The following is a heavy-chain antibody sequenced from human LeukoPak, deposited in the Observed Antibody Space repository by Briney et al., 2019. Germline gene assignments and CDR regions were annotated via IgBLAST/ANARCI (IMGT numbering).Heavy chain of an antibody. J-gene: IGHJ4*02. V-gene: IGHV1-18*01. CDR1: GYTFTSYG. D-gene: IGHD6-6*01. Sequence: ASVKVSCKASGYTFTSYGISWVRQAPGQGLEWMGWIGAYNGNTNYAQKLQGRVTITTDTSTSTAYMELRSLRSDDTAVYYCGKSRVTYTTSSALGYWGQGTLVTVSS. CDR3: GKSRVTYTTSSALGY. CDR2: IGAYNGNT.